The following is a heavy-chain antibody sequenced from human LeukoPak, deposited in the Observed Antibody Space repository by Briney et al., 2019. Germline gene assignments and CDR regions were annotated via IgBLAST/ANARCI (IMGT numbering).Heavy chain of an antibody. CDR1: GFTMRNHW. J-gene: IGHJ4*02. CDR2: IKQDGSEK. Sequence: GGSLRLSCAASGFTMRNHWMSWVRQAPGKGLEWVANIKQDGSEKYYVDSVKGRFTISRDNAKTSLYLQMNSLRAEDTAVYYCARDSRTLPDWGQGTLVTVSS. CDR3: ARDSRTLPD. V-gene: IGHV3-7*03. D-gene: IGHD2/OR15-2a*01.